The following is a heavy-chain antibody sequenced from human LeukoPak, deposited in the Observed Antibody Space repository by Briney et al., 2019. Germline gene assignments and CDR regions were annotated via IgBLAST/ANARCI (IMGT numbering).Heavy chain of an antibody. Sequence: PGGSLRLSCAASGFTFSGYSMNWVRQAPGKGLEWVSSISSSSSYIYYADSVKGRFTISRDNAKNSLYLQMNSLRAEDTAVYYCARDFGNAQDGSGRSNWFDPWGQGTLVTVSS. V-gene: IGHV3-21*01. D-gene: IGHD3-10*01. CDR3: ARDFGNAQDGSGRSNWFDP. CDR1: GFTFSGYS. J-gene: IGHJ5*02. CDR2: ISSSSSYI.